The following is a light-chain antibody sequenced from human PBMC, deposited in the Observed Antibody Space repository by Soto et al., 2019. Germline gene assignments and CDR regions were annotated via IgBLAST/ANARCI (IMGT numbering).Light chain of an antibody. V-gene: IGKV3-15*01. CDR3: QQYQWGPLT. J-gene: IGKJ4*01. CDR2: PTS. Sequence: EIEMTQSPATLSVSPGERATISCRASQSAHNNLAWYQQKPGKAPRLLIYPTSTRASGVPARFSGSGSGTDFTLTISSLQSEDVALYYCQQYQWGPLTFGGGTKVEIK. CDR1: QSAHNN.